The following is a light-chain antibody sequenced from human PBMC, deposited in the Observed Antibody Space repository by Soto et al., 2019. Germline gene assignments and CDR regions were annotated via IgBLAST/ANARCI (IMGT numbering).Light chain of an antibody. CDR1: SSDVGGYNY. CDR2: DVK. V-gene: IGLV2-11*01. J-gene: IGLJ1*01. Sequence: QSVLTQPRSVSGSPGQSVTISCTGTSSDVGGYNYVSWYQQYPGKAPKVMIYDVKTRPSGVPDRFSGSKSGNTASLTISGLQADDEADYYCCSYAGSYTFVFGTGTKLTVL. CDR3: CSYAGSYTFV.